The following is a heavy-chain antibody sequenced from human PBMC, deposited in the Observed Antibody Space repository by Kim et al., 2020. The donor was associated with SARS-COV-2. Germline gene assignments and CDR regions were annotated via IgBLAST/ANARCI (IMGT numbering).Heavy chain of an antibody. CDR2: IWYDGSNK. Sequence: GGSLRLSCAASGFTFSSYGMHWVRQAPGKGLEWVAVIWYDGSNKYYADSVKGRFTISRDNSKNTLYLQMNSLRAEDTAVYYCARDGSGTFPNYGMDVWGQGTTVPVSS. V-gene: IGHV3-33*01. CDR3: ARDGSGTFPNYGMDV. J-gene: IGHJ6*02. CDR1: GFTFSSYG. D-gene: IGHD3-10*01.